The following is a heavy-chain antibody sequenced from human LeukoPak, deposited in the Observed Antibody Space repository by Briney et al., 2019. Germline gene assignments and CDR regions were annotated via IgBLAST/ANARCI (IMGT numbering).Heavy chain of an antibody. CDR2: IRYDGSNK. J-gene: IGHJ4*02. Sequence: GSLRLSCAASGFTFSSYGMHWVRQAPGKGLEWVAFIRYDGSNKYYADSVKGRFTISRDNSKNTLYLQMNSLRAEDAAVYYCAKDQRRYCSSTSCYLDYWGQGTLVTVSS. CDR3: AKDQRRYCSSTSCYLDY. CDR1: GFTFSSYG. V-gene: IGHV3-30*02. D-gene: IGHD2-2*01.